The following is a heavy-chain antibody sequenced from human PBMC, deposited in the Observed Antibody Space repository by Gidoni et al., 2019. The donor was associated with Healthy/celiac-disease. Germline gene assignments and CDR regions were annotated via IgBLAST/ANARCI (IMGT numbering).Heavy chain of an antibody. CDR3: ASAGSSWYPTAPDY. V-gene: IGHV3-7*01. Sequence: EVPLVESGGGLVQPGGALRLSCAASALTFRSYWMSWVRQAPGKGLEWVENIKQDGSEKYYVDTVKGRFAISRDNAKNSLYLQMNSLRAEDTAVYYCASAGSSWYPTAPDYWGQGTLVTVSS. D-gene: IGHD6-13*01. CDR2: IKQDGSEK. J-gene: IGHJ4*02. CDR1: ALTFRSYW.